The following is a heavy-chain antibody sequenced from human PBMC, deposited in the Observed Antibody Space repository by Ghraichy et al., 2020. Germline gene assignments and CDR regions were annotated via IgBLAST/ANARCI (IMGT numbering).Heavy chain of an antibody. V-gene: IGHV1-69*13. CDR3: ASGPLGYCSSTSCPQGYYYGMDV. CDR1: GGTFSSYA. J-gene: IGHJ6*02. D-gene: IGHD2-2*01. Sequence: SVKVSCKASGGTFSSYAISWVRQAPGQGLEWMGGIIPIFGTANYAQKFQGRVTITADESTSTAYMELSSLRSEDTAVYYCASGPLGYCSSTSCPQGYYYGMDVWGQGTTVTVSS. CDR2: IIPIFGTA.